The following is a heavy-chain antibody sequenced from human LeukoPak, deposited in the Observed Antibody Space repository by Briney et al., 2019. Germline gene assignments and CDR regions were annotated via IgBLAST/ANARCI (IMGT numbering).Heavy chain of an antibody. CDR2: ISYDGNNE. CDR3: ARDNELSM. CDR1: GFTFSSYA. V-gene: IGHV3-30-3*01. J-gene: IGHJ4*02. Sequence: QSGGSLRLSCAASGFTFSSYAMHWVRQAPGKGLEWVAVISYDGNNEYYADSVKGRFTISRDNSKNTLYLQMNSLRAEDTAVYYCARDNELSMWGQGTLVTVSS. D-gene: IGHD1-1*01.